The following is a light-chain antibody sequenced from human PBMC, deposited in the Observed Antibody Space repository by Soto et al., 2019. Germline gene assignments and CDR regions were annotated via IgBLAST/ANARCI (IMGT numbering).Light chain of an antibody. J-gene: IGKJ5*01. Sequence: EIVLTQSPGTLSLSPGERATLSCRASQSVSSSYLAWYQQKPGQAPRLLIYDASNRATGIPARFSGSGSGTDFTLTISSLEPEDFAVYFCHQRYNWPRVTFGQGTRLEI. CDR3: HQRYNWPRVT. V-gene: IGKV3D-20*02. CDR1: QSVSSSY. CDR2: DAS.